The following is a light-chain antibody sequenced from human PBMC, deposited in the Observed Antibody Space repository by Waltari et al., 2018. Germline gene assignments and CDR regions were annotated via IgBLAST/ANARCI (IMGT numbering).Light chain of an antibody. CDR1: QSVGRS. V-gene: IGKV3-20*01. CDR2: GAS. J-gene: IGKJ1*01. CDR3: QHYVRLPVT. Sequence: ELVLTPSPGTLSLSPGERATLSCGASQSVGRSLAWYQQKPGQAPRLLIYGASSRATGIPDRFSGGWSGTYFSLTISRLEPEDFAAYHCQHYVRLPVTFGQGTKVEIK.